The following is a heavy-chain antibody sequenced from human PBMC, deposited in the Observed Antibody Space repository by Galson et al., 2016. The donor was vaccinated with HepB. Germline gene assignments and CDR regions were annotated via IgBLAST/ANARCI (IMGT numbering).Heavy chain of an antibody. CDR3: AKDGYYYDSSGYYTYYFDY. V-gene: IGHV3-53*05. CDR1: GFSVSNNY. J-gene: IGHJ4*02. D-gene: IGHD3-22*01. Sequence: SLRLSCAASGFSVSNNYMSWVRQAPGKGLECVSVIHDDGSTNYADSVMGRFTISRDNSKNTLYLQMNSLRAEDTAVYYCAKDGYYYDSSGYYTYYFDYWGQGTLVTVSS. CDR2: IHDDGST.